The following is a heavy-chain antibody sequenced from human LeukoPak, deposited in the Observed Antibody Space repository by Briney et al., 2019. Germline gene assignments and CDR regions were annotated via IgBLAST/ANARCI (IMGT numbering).Heavy chain of an antibody. V-gene: IGHV3-43*01. D-gene: IGHD3-22*01. Sequence: GGSLRLSCAASGFTFDGYIMHWVRQAPGKGLEWVSLISWDGDTTYYADSVKGRFTISRDNSKNSLYLLMNSLTTEDTALYYCAKARGLIGGAFDIWGRGTMVTVSS. CDR3: AKARGLIGGAFDI. CDR1: GFTFDGYI. CDR2: ISWDGDTT. J-gene: IGHJ3*02.